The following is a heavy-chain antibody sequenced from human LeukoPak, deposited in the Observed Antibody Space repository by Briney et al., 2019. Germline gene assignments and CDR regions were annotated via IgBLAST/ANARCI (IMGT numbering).Heavy chain of an antibody. CDR3: ARDGGATHSWFDP. D-gene: IGHD3-16*01. CDR1: GYTFTGYY. Sequence: ASVKVSCKASGYTFTGYYMHWVRQAPGQGLEWMGWINPNSGGTNYAQKFQGRVTMTRDTSISTDYMELSRLRSDDTAVYYCARDGGATHSWFDPWGQGTLVTVSS. J-gene: IGHJ5*02. V-gene: IGHV1-2*02. CDR2: INPNSGGT.